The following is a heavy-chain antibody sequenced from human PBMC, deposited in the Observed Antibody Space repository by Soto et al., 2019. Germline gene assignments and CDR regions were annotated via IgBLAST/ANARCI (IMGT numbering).Heavy chain of an antibody. CDR3: ARHNQVFEVVTGSDMDV. CDR2: IYYSGST. D-gene: IGHD3-3*01. J-gene: IGHJ6*02. Sequence: PSETLSVGCPVSGGSISRGGYYWSWIRQHPGKVLEWIGYIYYSGSTYYNPSLKSRVTISVDTSKNQYSLKLSSVTAADTDVYYYARHNQVFEVVTGSDMDVWGQPTTVNDSS. CDR1: GGSISRGGYY. V-gene: IGHV4-31*03.